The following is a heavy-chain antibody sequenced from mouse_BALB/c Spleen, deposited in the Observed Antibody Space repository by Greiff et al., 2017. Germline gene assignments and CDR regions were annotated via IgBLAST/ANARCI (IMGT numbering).Heavy chain of an antibody. CDR2: INPGSGGT. D-gene: IGHD2-10*02. V-gene: IGHV1-54*01. CDR1: GYAFTNYL. Sequence: QVQLQQSGAELVRPGTSVKVSCKASGYAFTNYLIEWVKQRPGQGLEWIGVINPGSGGTNYTEKFKGKATLTADKSSSTAYMQLSSLTSDDSAVYFCARGQYVAMDYWGQGTSVTVSS. J-gene: IGHJ4*01. CDR3: ARGQYVAMDY.